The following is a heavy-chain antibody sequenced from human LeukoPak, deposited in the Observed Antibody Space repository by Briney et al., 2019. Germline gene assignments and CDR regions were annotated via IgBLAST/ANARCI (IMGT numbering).Heavy chain of an antibody. D-gene: IGHD4-17*01. CDR3: AKDWHGDTTFDY. V-gene: IGHV3-30*18. Sequence: GGSLRLSCAASGFTFSRYWMTWVRQAPGKGLEWVAVISYDGSNKYYADSVKGRFTISRDNSKNTLYLQMNSLRAEDTAVYYCAKDWHGDTTFDYWGQGTLVTVSS. CDR1: GFTFSRYW. J-gene: IGHJ4*02. CDR2: ISYDGSNK.